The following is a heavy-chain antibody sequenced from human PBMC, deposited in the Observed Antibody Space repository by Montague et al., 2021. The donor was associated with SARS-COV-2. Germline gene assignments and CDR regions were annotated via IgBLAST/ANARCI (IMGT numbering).Heavy chain of an antibody. CDR3: TSGREGNYNVMDV. J-gene: IGHJ6*02. D-gene: IGHD1-1*01. CDR2: TYYRSKWYN. CDR1: GDSVSSNSAT. V-gene: IGHV6-1*01. Sequence: CVISGDSVSSNSATWNWVRQSPSRGLEWLGRTYYRSKWYNDYAXXXRGRVTINPDTSKNQFSLQPNSVTPEDTAIYYCTSGREGNYNVMDVWGQGTTVTVSS.